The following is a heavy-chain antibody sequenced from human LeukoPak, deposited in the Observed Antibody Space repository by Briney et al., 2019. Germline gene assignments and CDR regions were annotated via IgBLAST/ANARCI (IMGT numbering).Heavy chain of an antibody. CDR3: ETYGDYSGYFDL. V-gene: IGHV4-34*01. CDR2: INHSGST. CDR1: GGSFSGYY. J-gene: IGHJ2*01. D-gene: IGHD4-17*01. Sequence: PSETLSLTCAVYGGSFSGYYWSWIRQPPGKGLEWIGEINHSGSTNYNPSLKSRVTISVDTSKNQFSLKLSSVTAADTAVYYCETYGDYSGYFDLWGRGTLVTVSS.